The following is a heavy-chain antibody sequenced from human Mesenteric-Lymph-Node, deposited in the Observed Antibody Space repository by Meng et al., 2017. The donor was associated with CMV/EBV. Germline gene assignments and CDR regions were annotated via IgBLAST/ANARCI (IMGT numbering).Heavy chain of an antibody. Sequence: GESLKISCEASGFTFSNYWMHWVRQAPGRELVWVSRINRDGSSTNYADSVKGRFTISRDNTKNTLFLQMNSLRVEETAVYYCAGGLDSNYEDYWGQGALVTVSS. V-gene: IGHV3-74*01. CDR1: GFTFSNYW. CDR3: AGGLDSNYEDY. CDR2: INRDGSST. J-gene: IGHJ4*02. D-gene: IGHD4-11*01.